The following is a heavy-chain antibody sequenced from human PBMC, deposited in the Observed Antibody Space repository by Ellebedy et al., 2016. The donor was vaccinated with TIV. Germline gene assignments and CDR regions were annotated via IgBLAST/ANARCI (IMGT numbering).Heavy chain of an antibody. CDR2: IYYSGRT. CDR3: ARLAYSSSSRDYYYGMDV. D-gene: IGHD6-6*01. CDR1: GGSISSTNYY. J-gene: IGHJ6*02. Sequence: SETLSLXXTVSGGSISSTNYYWAWIRQPPGKGLEWIGSIYYSGRTYYNPSLKSRVIISVDTSKNQFSLRLSSVTAADTAVYYCARLAYSSSSRDYYYGMDVWGQGTTVTVSS. V-gene: IGHV4-39*01.